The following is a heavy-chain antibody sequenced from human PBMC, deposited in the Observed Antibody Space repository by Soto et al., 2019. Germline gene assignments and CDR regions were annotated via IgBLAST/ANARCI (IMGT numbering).Heavy chain of an antibody. CDR2: IYHSGST. V-gene: IGHV4-4*02. D-gene: IGHD3-3*01. CDR1: GGSISSSNW. J-gene: IGHJ4*02. CDR3: ASANYDFVVAFDY. Sequence: QVQLQESGPGLVKPSGTLSLTCAVSGGSISSSNWWSWVRQPPGKGLEWIGEIYHSGSTNDNPSLKSRVTLSVDKSKNQFSLKLSSVTSADTAVYYGASANYDFVVAFDYWGQGTLVTVSS.